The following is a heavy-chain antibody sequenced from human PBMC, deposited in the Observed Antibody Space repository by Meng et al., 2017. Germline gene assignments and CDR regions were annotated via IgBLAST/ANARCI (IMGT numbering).Heavy chain of an antibody. CDR1: GGTFRSYT. J-gene: IGHJ4*02. D-gene: IGHD6-19*01. CDR3: ARVAVAGHFDY. Sequence: QVLLLQVGAGVKKPGSSVKGSCKASGGTFRSYTISWVRQAPGQGREWIGRILPILGIANYAQKFQGRGTITADKATSTAYMELSSLRSEDTAVYYCARVAVAGHFDYWGQGTLVTVSS. V-gene: IGHV1-69*02. CDR2: ILPILGIA.